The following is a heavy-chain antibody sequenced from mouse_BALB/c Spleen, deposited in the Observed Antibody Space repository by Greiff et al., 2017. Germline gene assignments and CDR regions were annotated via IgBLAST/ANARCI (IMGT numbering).Heavy chain of an antibody. Sequence: EVKLMESGPSLVKPSQTLSLTCSVTGDSITSGYWNWIRKFPGNKLEYMGYISYSGSTYYNPSLKSRISITRDTSKNQYYLQLNSVTTEDTATYYCARSFYDYDGYAMDYWGQGTSVTVSS. CDR2: ISYSGST. CDR3: ARSFYDYDGYAMDY. CDR1: GDSITSGY. J-gene: IGHJ4*01. V-gene: IGHV3-8*02. D-gene: IGHD2-4*01.